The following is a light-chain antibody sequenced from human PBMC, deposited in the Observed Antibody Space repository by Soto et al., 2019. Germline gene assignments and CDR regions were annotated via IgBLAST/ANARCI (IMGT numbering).Light chain of an antibody. CDR2: NAS. Sequence: DLQLTQYPSSLSASVGDTVTITCRASQTISTYLLWYHQKPGRAPNLLIYNASTLHSGVPSKFSGSGSGTDFTLTISGLQPEDFATYYCQHYKPYKTFGQGTRV. CDR3: QHYKPYKT. V-gene: IGKV1-39*01. CDR1: QTISTY. J-gene: IGKJ1*01.